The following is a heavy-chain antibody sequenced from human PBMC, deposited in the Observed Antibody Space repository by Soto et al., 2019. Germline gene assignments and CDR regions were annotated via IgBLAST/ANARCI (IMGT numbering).Heavy chain of an antibody. CDR3: VMVDNYVTPTPQDV. CDR1: GYIFVNYG. CDR2: ISPYTGNT. D-gene: IGHD3-16*01. Sequence: QVQLVQSGDEVKKPGASVKVSCKASGYIFVNYGIAWVRQAPGQGLEWMGWISPYTGNTHSATKVQGRVTMTTDTSTSTVYVALGSLTSDDTAVYYFVMVDNYVTPTPQDVLGQGTTVSVAS. J-gene: IGHJ6*02. V-gene: IGHV1-18*01.